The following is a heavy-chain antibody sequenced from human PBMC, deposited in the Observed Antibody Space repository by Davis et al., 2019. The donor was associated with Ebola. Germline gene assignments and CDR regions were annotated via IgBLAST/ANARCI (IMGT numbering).Heavy chain of an antibody. CDR1: GFTFSDYY. J-gene: IGHJ4*02. CDR3: ARNSIAAAGDLDH. V-gene: IGHV3-11*01. D-gene: IGHD6-13*01. Sequence: GESLKISCAASGFTFSDYYMSWIRQAPGKGLEWVSDISGSGYNIYYVDAVKGRFTISRDNSKNTMYLQMNSLRAEDTAVYYCARNSIAAAGDLDHWGPGTRVTVST. CDR2: ISGSGYNI.